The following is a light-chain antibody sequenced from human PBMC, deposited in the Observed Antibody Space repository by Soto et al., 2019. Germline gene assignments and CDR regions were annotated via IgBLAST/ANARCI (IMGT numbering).Light chain of an antibody. CDR3: QAWDSSTVV. J-gene: IGLJ2*01. CDR2: QNS. Sequence: SYELTQPPSVSVSPGQTASITCYGDKLGDKYACWYQQKPGQSPVLVIYQNSKRPSGIPERFSGSNSGNTDTLTISGTQAMDEADYYCQAWDSSTVVFGGGTKLTVL. CDR1: KLGDKY. V-gene: IGLV3-1*01.